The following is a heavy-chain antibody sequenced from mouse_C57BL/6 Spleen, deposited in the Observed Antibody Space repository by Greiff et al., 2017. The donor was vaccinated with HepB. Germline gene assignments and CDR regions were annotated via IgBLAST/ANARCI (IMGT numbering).Heavy chain of an antibody. D-gene: IGHD6-1*01. CDR1: GFTFSDYY. Sequence: EVKVVESEGGLVQPGSSMKLSCTASGFTFSDYYMAWVRQVPEKGLEWVANINYDGSSTYYLDSLKSRFIISRDNAKNILYLQMSSLKSEDTATYYCARASGWFDYWGQGTTLTVSS. CDR3: ARASGWFDY. J-gene: IGHJ2*01. V-gene: IGHV5-16*01. CDR2: INYDGSST.